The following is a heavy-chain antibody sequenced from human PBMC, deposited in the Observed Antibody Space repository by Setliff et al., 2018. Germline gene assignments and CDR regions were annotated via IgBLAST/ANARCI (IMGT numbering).Heavy chain of an antibody. CDR3: AAASNYYDY. V-gene: IGHV2-70*11. CDR1: GFSLSTSGIC. Sequence: SGPTLVNPTQTLTLTCTFSGFSLSTSGICVSRIRQPPGKALEWLARIDWDDDKYYTPSLKTRLTISKDTSKNQVVLTMTNMDPVDTATYYCAAASNYYDYWGQGTLVTVSS. J-gene: IGHJ4*02. CDR2: IDWDDDK.